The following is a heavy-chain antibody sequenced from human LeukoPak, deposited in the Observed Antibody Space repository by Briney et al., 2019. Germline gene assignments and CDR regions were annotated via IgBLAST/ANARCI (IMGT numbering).Heavy chain of an antibody. CDR3: ATDGTRRRNFDY. CDR1: GYTFTDYY. CDR2: INPNNGGT. D-gene: IGHD1-26*01. Sequence: ASVKVSCKASGYTFTDYYMHWVRQAPGQGLEWMGWINPNNGGTNYAQNFQGRVTMTRDTSISTACMELSSLRSEDTAVYYCATDGTRRRNFDYWGQGTLVTVSS. V-gene: IGHV1-2*02. J-gene: IGHJ4*02.